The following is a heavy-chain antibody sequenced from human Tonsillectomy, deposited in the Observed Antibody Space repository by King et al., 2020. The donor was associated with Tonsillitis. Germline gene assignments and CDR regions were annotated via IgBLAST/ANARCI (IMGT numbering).Heavy chain of an antibody. Sequence: EVQLVESGGGLVQPGGSLRLSCAASGFTFSSYEMNWVRQAPGKGLEWVSYISSSGSTIYYADSVKGRFTISRDNAKNSLYLQMNSLRAEDTAVYYCARDLVSVTRVTATRGYWGQGTLVTVSS. CDR3: ARDLVSVTRVTATRGY. CDR1: GFTFSSYE. V-gene: IGHV3-48*03. D-gene: IGHD2-21*02. CDR2: ISSSGSTI. J-gene: IGHJ4*02.